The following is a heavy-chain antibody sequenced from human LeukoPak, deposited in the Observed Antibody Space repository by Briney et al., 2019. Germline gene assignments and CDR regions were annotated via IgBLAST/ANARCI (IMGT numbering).Heavy chain of an antibody. Sequence: PSETLSLTCSGSGGSISSSPFYWGWLRQPPGKGLEWIGSIFYSGNTYYNPSLKSRVPISVDTSKNQFSLTLTSVTAADTAVYYCARAVAGNTFDYWGQGTLVTVSS. J-gene: IGHJ4*02. CDR1: GGSISSSPFY. CDR3: ARAVAGNTFDY. D-gene: IGHD5-12*01. V-gene: IGHV4-39*01. CDR2: IFYSGNT.